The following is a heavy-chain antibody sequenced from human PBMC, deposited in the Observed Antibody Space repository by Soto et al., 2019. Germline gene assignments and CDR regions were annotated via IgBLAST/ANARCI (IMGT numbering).Heavy chain of an antibody. CDR2: IIPIFGTA. V-gene: IGHV1-69*06. CDR3: AIGRSGYEDYYYYGMDV. J-gene: IGHJ6*02. CDR1: GGTFSSYA. Sequence: SVKVSCKASGGTFSSYAISWVRQAPGQGLEWMGGIIPIFGTANYAQKFQGRVTITADKSTSTAYMELSSLRSEDTAVYYCAIGRSGYEDYYYYGMDVWGQGTTVTVSS. D-gene: IGHD5-12*01.